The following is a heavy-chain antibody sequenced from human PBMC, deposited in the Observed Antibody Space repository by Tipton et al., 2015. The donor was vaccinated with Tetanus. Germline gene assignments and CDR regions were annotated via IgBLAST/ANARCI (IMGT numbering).Heavy chain of an antibody. J-gene: IGHJ6*02. CDR1: GYTFTGYY. Sequence: QLVQSGAEVKKPGASVKVSCKASGYTFTGYYMHWARQAPGQGLERMGWINPNSGGTNYAQKFQGRVTMTRDTSISTAYMEVSRLRSDDTAVYYCARVQEQRIYYYGMDVWGQGTTVTVSS. CDR2: INPNSGGT. D-gene: IGHD6-25*01. CDR3: ARVQEQRIYYYGMDV. V-gene: IGHV1-2*02.